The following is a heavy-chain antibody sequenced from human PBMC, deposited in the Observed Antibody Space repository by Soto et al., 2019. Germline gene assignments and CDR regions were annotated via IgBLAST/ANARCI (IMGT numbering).Heavy chain of an antibody. CDR2: IYSTGTT. D-gene: IGHD3-10*01. J-gene: IGHJ4*02. V-gene: IGHV3-53*01. CDR1: GFTVGNNY. CDR3: AKDGRGSGSHYNSFGY. Sequence: EVQLVESGGGLIQPGGSLKLSCAASGFTVGNNYMSWVRQAPWQGLEWVSLIYSTGTTKYADSVKGRFTVSRDNAKNTLYLHMNSLRAEDTAVYYCAKDGRGSGSHYNSFGYWGQGTLVTVSS.